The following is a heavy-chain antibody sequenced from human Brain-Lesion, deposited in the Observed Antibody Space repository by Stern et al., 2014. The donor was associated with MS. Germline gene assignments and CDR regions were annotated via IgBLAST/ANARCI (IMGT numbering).Heavy chain of an antibody. CDR3: AGEEDIRYCSGGSCTGNWFDP. D-gene: IGHD2-15*01. CDR2: IYYSGNP. J-gene: IGHJ5*02. Sequence: VHLVESGPGLVKPSETLSLTCTVAGGSVSSTSYAWAWIRQPPGKGLEWIGTIYYSGNPYSSPSLKSRPPISLDTPKNQFPLQLRSVTAADTAVYYCAGEEDIRYCSGGSCTGNWFDPWGQGTLVTVSS. CDR1: GGSVSSTSYA. V-gene: IGHV4-39*01.